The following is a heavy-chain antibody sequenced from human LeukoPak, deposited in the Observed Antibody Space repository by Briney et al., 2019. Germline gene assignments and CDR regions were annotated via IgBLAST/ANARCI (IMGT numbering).Heavy chain of an antibody. CDR2: INHSGST. V-gene: IGHV4-34*01. J-gene: IGHJ3*02. CDR3: ARGRRRGSGRGAGAFDI. CDR1: GGSISSGYY. Sequence: SQTLSLTCTVSGGSISSGYYWSWIRQPPGKGLEWIGEINHSGSTNYNPSLKSRVTISVDTSKNQFSLKLSSVTAADRAVYYCARGRRRGSGRGAGAFDIWGQGTMVTVSS. D-gene: IGHD3-10*01.